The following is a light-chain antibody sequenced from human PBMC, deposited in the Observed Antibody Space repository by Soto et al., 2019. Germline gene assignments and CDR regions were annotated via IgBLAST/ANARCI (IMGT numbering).Light chain of an antibody. J-gene: IGKJ2*01. Sequence: DIQMTQSPSSVSASVGDSVTITCRASQGISNWLAWYQQKPGTAPRLLIDATSTLQSGVPSRFSGSVSGADFTLTISSLQPEDFATYFCQQGNSLPYTFGQGTKLEIK. V-gene: IGKV1-12*01. CDR1: QGISNW. CDR2: ATS. CDR3: QQGNSLPYT.